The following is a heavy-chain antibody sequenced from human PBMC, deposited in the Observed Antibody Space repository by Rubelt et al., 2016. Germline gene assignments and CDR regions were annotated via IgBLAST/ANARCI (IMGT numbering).Heavy chain of an antibody. CDR2: FSNSGST. D-gene: IGHD4-11*01. CDR1: GGPFSGCY. V-gene: IGHV4-34*01. Sequence: QEQLKQWGAGLLEASETLSLTCAVYGGPFSGCYWSWIRQPPGKGLEWLGYFSNSGSTSSNPSLKSRVTISLDTTKNQFSLKLNSVTAAETAVYYCARHASGANSYYDYWGQGTLVTVSS. CDR3: ARHASGANSYYDY. J-gene: IGHJ4*02.